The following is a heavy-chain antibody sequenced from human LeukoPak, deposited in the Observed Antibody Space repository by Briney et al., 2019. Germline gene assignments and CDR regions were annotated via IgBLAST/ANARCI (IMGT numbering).Heavy chain of an antibody. Sequence: SETLSLTCAVSGYSISSGYYWGWIRQPPEKGLEWIGSIYHSGSTYYNPSLKSRVTISVDTSKNQFSLKLSSVTAADTAVYYCARGTDANWGFNYYYMDVRGKGTTVTVSS. J-gene: IGHJ6*03. V-gene: IGHV4-38-2*01. CDR1: GYSISSGYY. CDR2: IYHSGST. D-gene: IGHD7-27*01. CDR3: ARGTDANWGFNYYYMDV.